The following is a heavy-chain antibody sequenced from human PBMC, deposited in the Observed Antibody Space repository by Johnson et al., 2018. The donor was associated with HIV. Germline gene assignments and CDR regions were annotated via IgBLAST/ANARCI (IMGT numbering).Heavy chain of an antibody. CDR2: ISSSGSTI. Sequence: VQLVESGGSVVRPGGSLRLSCAASGFTFDDYAMSWVRQAPGKGLEWVSYISSSGSTIYYADSVKGRFTISRDNAKNSLYLQMNSLRADDMAVYYCARDSGGNYGAFDIWGQGTMVTVSS. D-gene: IGHD4-23*01. CDR1: GFTFDDYA. J-gene: IGHJ3*02. CDR3: ARDSGGNYGAFDI. V-gene: IGHV3-48*03.